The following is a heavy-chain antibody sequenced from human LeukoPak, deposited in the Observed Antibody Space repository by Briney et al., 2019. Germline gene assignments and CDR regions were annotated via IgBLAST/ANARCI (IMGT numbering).Heavy chain of an antibody. CDR2: INPSGGST. V-gene: IGHV1-46*01. CDR3: ARVAIFGVVTPYMDV. CDR1: GYTFTSYY. D-gene: IGHD3-3*01. Sequence: GASVKVSCKASGYTFTSYYMHWVRQAPGQGLEWMGIINPSGGSTSYAQKFQGRVTITRNTSISTAYMELSSLRSEDTAVYYCARVAIFGVVTPYMDVWGKGTTVTVSS. J-gene: IGHJ6*03.